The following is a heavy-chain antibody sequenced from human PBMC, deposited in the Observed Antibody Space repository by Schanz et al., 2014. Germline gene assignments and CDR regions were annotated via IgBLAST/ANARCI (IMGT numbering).Heavy chain of an antibody. CDR3: AKSLESCPGGRCSRGYFDY. CDR2: ISGSSRTI. J-gene: IGHJ4*02. CDR1: GFSFTTYA. Sequence: EVQLLESGGGLVQPGGSLRLSCASSGFSFTTYAMSWVRQAPGKGLEWVSYISGSSRTIYYADSMKGRFTVSRDNAENALYLQMNSLRAEDTAVYYCAKSLESCPGGRCSRGYFDYWGQGTLVTVSS. D-gene: IGHD2-8*02. V-gene: IGHV3-48*01.